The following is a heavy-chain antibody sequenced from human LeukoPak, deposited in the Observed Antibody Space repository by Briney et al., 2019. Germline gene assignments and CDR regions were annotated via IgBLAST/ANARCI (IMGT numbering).Heavy chain of an antibody. CDR2: IRYDGSNK. CDR1: GFTFSSYG. V-gene: IGHV3-30*02. Sequence: GGSLRLSCAASGFTFSSYGMHWVRQAPGKGLEWVAFIRYDGSNKYYADSVKGRFTISRDNSKNTLYLQMNSLRAEDTAVYYCARAIKAVAGTFHRDYYFDYWGQGTLVTVSS. D-gene: IGHD6-19*01. J-gene: IGHJ4*02. CDR3: ARAIKAVAGTFHRDYYFDY.